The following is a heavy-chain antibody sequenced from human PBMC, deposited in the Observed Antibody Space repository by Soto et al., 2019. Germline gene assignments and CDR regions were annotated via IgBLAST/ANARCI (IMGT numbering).Heavy chain of an antibody. D-gene: IGHD3-16*01. J-gene: IGHJ6*02. Sequence: QVQLVQSGGGLVQPGGSLRLPCTASGFTFNDYYLTWIRQAPGKGLEWVSYISGSGDRIKVADSVKGRFGVSRDNFRNSLYLQMSSLRAEDTGVYYCARGGKLTPDYYYGMDFWGQGTTVIVSS. CDR2: ISGSGDRI. V-gene: IGHV3-11*04. CDR3: ARGGKLTPDYYYGMDF. CDR1: GFTFNDYY.